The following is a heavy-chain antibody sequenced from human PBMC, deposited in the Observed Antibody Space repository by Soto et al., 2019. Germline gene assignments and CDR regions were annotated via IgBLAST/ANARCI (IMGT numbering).Heavy chain of an antibody. Sequence: QVTLKESGPTLVKPTQTLTLTCTVSGLSLRTTGVGVGWVRQPPGKALEWLAPLYWDDDKRYSPSLRCRLTIAKDNSEKQVVLTMTNIDTVDTATYYCVQSRCGGDCLEIYSSHAYNGLDVWGQGTTVTVSS. V-gene: IGHV2-5*02. J-gene: IGHJ6*02. CDR3: VQSRCGGDCLEIYSSHAYNGLDV. CDR1: GLSLRTTGVG. CDR2: LYWDDDK. D-gene: IGHD2-21*02.